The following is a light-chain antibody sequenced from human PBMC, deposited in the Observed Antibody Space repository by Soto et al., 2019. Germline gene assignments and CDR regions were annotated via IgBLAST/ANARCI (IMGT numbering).Light chain of an antibody. CDR3: QQYESYWT. CDR1: QSISSW. V-gene: IGKV1-5*01. CDR2: DVS. Sequence: DIQMTQCPSTLSASVGDRVTITCRASQSISSWLAWYQQKPGQAPRLLIYDVSSLQSGVPSRFSGSGSATEFTLTISSMKPDDFATYYCQQYESYWTFGQGTKVDIK. J-gene: IGKJ1*01.